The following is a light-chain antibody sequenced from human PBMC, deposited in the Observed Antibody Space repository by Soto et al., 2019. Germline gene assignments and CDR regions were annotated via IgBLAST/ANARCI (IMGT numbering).Light chain of an antibody. CDR3: QTWATGIQI. J-gene: IGLJ2*01. CDR2: VNSDGSH. CDR1: SGHSSYP. V-gene: IGLV4-69*01. Sequence: QSALTQSPSASASLGTSVKLTCTLSSGHSSYPIAWHQQQPEKGPRYLMKVNSDGSHNKGDGIPDRFSGSSSGAERYLTISSLQSEDEADYYCQTWATGIQIFGGGTKLTVL.